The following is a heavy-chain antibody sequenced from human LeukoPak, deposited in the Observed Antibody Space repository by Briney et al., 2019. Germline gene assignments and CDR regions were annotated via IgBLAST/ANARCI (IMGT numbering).Heavy chain of an antibody. CDR3: ARDLTIFGVVMTYYGMDV. CDR2: IYTSGST. Sequence: PSETLSLTCTVSGGSISSYYWSWIRQPAGKGLEWIGRIYTSGSTNYNPSLKSRVTISVDTSKNQFSLKLSSVTAADTAVYYCARDLTIFGVVMTYYGMDVWGQGTTVTVSS. CDR1: GGSISSYY. V-gene: IGHV4-4*07. J-gene: IGHJ6*02. D-gene: IGHD3-3*01.